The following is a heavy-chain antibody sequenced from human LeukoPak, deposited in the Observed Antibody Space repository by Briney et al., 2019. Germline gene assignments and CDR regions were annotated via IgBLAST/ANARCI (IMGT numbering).Heavy chain of an antibody. V-gene: IGHV1-2*02. CDR1: GYTFTGYY. Sequence: ASVKVSCKASGYTFTGYYMHWVRQAPGQGLEWMGWINPNSGGTNYAQKFQGRVTMTRDTSISTAYMELSRLRSDDTAVYYCARYGDIVVVPAAVDFDYWGQGTLVTVSS. CDR3: ARYGDIVVVPAAVDFDY. D-gene: IGHD2-2*01. J-gene: IGHJ4*02. CDR2: INPNSGGT.